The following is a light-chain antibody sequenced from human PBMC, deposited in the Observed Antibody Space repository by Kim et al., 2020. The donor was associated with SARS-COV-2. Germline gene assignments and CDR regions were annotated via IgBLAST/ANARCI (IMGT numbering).Light chain of an antibody. V-gene: IGLV2-14*03. CDR3: CPTSNNLDYV. CDR1: SADIGNSNT. J-gene: IGLJ1*01. Sequence: QSALTQPVSMSGSPGQSITISCSGTSADIGNSNTVSWYQQHSGEAPRLIIYDVRDRPSGVSTRFSGSKSANMASLTISGLRSEDEADYYCCPTSNNLDYVFGSGTKVTVL. CDR2: DVR.